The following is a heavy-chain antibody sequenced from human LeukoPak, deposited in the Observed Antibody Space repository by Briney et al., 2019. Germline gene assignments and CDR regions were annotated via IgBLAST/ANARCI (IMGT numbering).Heavy chain of an antibody. V-gene: IGHV4-4*07. Sequence: PSETLSLTCSVSGGSISSYYWSWIRQPAAKGLEWIGRIYTSGSTNYNPSLKSRVTMSVDTSKNQLSLKLSSVTAADTAVYYCVREFDYWGQGTLVTVSS. CDR3: VREFDY. CDR2: IYTSGST. D-gene: IGHD1-26*01. J-gene: IGHJ4*02. CDR1: GGSISSYY.